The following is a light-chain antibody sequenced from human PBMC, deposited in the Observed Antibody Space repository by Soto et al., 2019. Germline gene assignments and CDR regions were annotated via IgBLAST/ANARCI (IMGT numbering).Light chain of an antibody. V-gene: IGKV1-39*01. CDR3: LQSHSTPHA. CDR1: QNIKNY. CDR2: AAT. J-gene: IGKJ5*01. Sequence: DVQMTQSPSSLSASVGDRVTITWRASQNIKNYLSWYQQRPGKAPRVVIFAATLLQSGVPSTFSGSGSGTEFTLTISSLHPDDFATYYCLQSHSTPHAFGQGTRL.